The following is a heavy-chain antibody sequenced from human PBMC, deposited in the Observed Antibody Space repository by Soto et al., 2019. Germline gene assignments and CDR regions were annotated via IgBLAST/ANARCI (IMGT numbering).Heavy chain of an antibody. J-gene: IGHJ6*02. CDR3: GLGGYCSGGGCYYHYGLDV. V-gene: IGHV1-69*06. Sequence: QVQLVQSEAEVKKPGSSVKVSCKASGGTFSRYAVSWVRQAPGQGLEWMGRIIPMSGTANYAQKFQGRVTIIGDKSTGTAYMELSSLRSEDTAVYFCGLGGYCSGGGCYYHYGLDVWGQGTTVTVSS. D-gene: IGHD2-15*01. CDR1: GGTFSRYA. CDR2: IIPMSGTA.